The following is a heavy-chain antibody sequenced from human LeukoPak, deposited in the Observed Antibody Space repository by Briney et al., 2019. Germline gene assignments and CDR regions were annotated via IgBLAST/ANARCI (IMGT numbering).Heavy chain of an antibody. J-gene: IGHJ4*02. CDR1: GYTFTSYG. CDR3: ARDSRGGSYYFKGIDY. Sequence: ASVKVSCKASGYTFTSYGISWVRHAPGQGLEWMGWISAYNGNTNYAQKLQGRVTMTIDTSTSTAYMELRSLRSDDTAVYYCARDSRGGSYYFKGIDYWGQGTLVTVSS. D-gene: IGHD1-26*01. V-gene: IGHV1-18*01. CDR2: ISAYNGNT.